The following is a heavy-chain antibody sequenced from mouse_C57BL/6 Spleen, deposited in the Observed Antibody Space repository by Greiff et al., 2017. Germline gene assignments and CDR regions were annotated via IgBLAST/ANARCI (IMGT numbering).Heavy chain of an antibody. CDR2: IDPETGGT. V-gene: IGHV1-15*01. CDR1: GYTFTDYE. Sequence: VQLQQSGAELVRPGASVTLSCKASGYTFTDYEMHWVKQTPVHGLEWIGAIDPETGGTAYNQKFKGKAILTADKSSSTAYMELRSLTSEDSAVXYCTREGSYRNYGVWGKGTLVTVSA. CDR3: TREGSYRNYGV. J-gene: IGHJ3*01. D-gene: IGHD2-5*01.